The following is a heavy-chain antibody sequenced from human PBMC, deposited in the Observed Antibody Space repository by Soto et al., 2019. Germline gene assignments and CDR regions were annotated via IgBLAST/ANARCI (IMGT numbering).Heavy chain of an antibody. CDR3: ARVQGGGHGYNNWDFDY. Sequence: QVQLQESGPGLVKPSQTLSLTCTVSGGSIRSGNYYWTWIRQFPGKGLEWIGYIYYSGSTYYNPSLKSRVTISVDTSKNQFSLKLTSVTAADTAVYYCARVQGGGHGYNNWDFDYWGQGTLVTVSS. CDR1: GGSIRSGNYY. V-gene: IGHV4-31*03. D-gene: IGHD4-4*01. CDR2: IYYSGST. J-gene: IGHJ4*02.